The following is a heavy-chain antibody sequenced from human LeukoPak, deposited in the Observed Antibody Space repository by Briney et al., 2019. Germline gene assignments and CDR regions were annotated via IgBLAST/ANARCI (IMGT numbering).Heavy chain of an antibody. D-gene: IGHD4-17*01. CDR2: ICYSGST. V-gene: IGHV4-30-4*08. CDR1: GGSISSGDYY. CDR3: ARDRYGDYVIDY. J-gene: IGHJ4*02. Sequence: PSHTLSLTCTVSGGSISSGDYYWSWLRQPQGKGLEWIVYICYSGSTYYNPSLKRRITMSVDTSKNQFSLKLSSVTAADTAVYYCARDRYGDYVIDYWGQGTLVAVSS.